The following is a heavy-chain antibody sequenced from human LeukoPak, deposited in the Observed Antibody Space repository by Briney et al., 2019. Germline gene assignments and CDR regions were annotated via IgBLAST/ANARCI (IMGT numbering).Heavy chain of an antibody. CDR2: IYPGDSDT. CDR3: ARRLYSSGWYQIDY. D-gene: IGHD6-19*01. J-gene: IGHJ4*02. Sequence: GESLKISCKGSGYSFTTYWIGWVRQMPGKGLEWIGIIYPGDSDTRYSPSFQGQVTISADKSISTAYLQWSSLKASDTAMYYCARRLYSSGWYQIDYWGQGTLVTVSS. V-gene: IGHV5-51*01. CDR1: GYSFTTYW.